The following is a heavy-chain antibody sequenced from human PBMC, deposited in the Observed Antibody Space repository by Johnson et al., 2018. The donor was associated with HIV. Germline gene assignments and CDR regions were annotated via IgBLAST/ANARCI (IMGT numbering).Heavy chain of an antibody. CDR1: TFSVSSNS. CDR2: ISYDGSNK. CDR3: ASGAAAAPDAFDI. J-gene: IGHJ3*02. V-gene: IGHV3-30*03. D-gene: IGHD6-13*01. Sequence: QVQLVESGGGLVRPGGSLRLSCAPSTFSVSSNSMTWVRQAPGKGLEWVAVISYDGSNKYYADSVKGRFTISRDNSKNTLYLQMNSLRAEDTAVYYCASGAAAAPDAFDIWGQGTMVTVSS.